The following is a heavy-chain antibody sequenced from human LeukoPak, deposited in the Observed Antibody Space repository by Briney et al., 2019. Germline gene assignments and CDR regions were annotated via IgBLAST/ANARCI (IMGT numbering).Heavy chain of an antibody. CDR1: GFPFSTYS. D-gene: IGHD3-3*01. V-gene: IGHV3-21*01. J-gene: IGHJ6*03. CDR3: ARDEGTYDFWSGSDYYYMDV. CDR2: ISSSSSYI. Sequence: GGSLRLSCAASGFPFSTYSMNWVRQAPGKGLEWVSSISSSSSYIYYADSVKGRFTISRDNAKNSLYLQMNSLRAEDTAVYYCARDEGTYDFWSGSDYYYMDVWGKGTTVTVSS.